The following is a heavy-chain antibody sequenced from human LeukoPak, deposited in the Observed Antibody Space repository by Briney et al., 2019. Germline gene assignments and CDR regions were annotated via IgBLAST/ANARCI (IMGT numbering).Heavy chain of an antibody. V-gene: IGHV1-2*06. CDR3: ARETAMVLWAAFDI. CDR2: INPNSGGT. J-gene: IGHJ3*02. Sequence: ASGKVSCKASGYTFTGYYMHWVRQAPGQGLEWMGRINPNSGGTNYAQKFQGRVTMTRDTSISTAYMELSRLRSDDTAVYYCARETAMVLWAAFDIWGQGTMVTVSS. CDR1: GYTFTGYY. D-gene: IGHD5-18*01.